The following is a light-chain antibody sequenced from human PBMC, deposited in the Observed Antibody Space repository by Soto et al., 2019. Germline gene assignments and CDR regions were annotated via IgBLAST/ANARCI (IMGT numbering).Light chain of an antibody. J-gene: IGLJ3*02. Sequence: QAVVTQEPSLTVSPGGTVTLTGASSTGAVTSGYYPTWFQQKPGQAPRALIYSTINKHSWTPARFSGSLLGGKAALTLSGVQPEDEAEYYCLLYYGCANWVFGGVTKLTVL. CDR2: STI. V-gene: IGLV7-43*01. CDR1: TGAVTSGYY. CDR3: LLYYGCANWV.